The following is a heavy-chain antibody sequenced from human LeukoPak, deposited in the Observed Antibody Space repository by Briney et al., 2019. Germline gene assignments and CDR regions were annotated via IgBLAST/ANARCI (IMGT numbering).Heavy chain of an antibody. CDR3: ARAEHYDILTGYPPPGYFDY. Sequence: ASVKVSCKASGYTFTSYYMHWVRQAPGQGLEWMGIVNPSGGSTSYAQKFQGRVTMTRDTSTSTVYMELSSLRSEDTAVYYCARAEHYDILTGYPPPGYFDYWGQGTLVTVSS. D-gene: IGHD3-9*01. CDR1: GYTFTSYY. J-gene: IGHJ4*02. V-gene: IGHV1-46*01. CDR2: VNPSGGST.